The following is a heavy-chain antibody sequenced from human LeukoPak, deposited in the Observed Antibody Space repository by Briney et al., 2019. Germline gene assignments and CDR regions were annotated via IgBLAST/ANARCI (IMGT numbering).Heavy chain of an antibody. V-gene: IGHV1-2*02. J-gene: IGHJ4*02. CDR2: INPNSGGT. D-gene: IGHD2-2*01. CDR3: ARGGVVVVVPAATDY. CDR1: GYTFTGYY. Sequence: GASVKVSCKASGYTFTGYYMHWVRQAPGQGLEWMGWINPNSGGTNYAQKFQGRVTMTRDTSISTTYMELSRLRSDDTAVYYCARGGVVVVVPAATDYWAREPWSPSPQ.